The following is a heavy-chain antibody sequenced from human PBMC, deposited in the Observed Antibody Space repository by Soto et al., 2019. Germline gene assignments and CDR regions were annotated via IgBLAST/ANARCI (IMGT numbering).Heavy chain of an antibody. CDR2: IYYNGST. CDR1: GGSISSYY. Sequence: PSETLSLTCPVSGGSISSYYWSWIRQPPGKGLEWIGTIYYNGSTYYNPSLKGRVTLSVDTPKNQFSLKLTSVTASDTALYYCARQRVIPATPTNWFDPWGQGTLVTVSS. V-gene: IGHV4-59*04. J-gene: IGHJ5*02. CDR3: ARQRVIPATPTNWFDP. D-gene: IGHD2-15*01.